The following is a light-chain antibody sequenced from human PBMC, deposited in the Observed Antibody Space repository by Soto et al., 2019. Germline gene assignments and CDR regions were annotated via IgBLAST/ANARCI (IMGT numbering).Light chain of an antibody. V-gene: IGKV1-5*03. CDR1: ENINSW. CDR2: KAS. CDR3: QQYDIYWT. J-gene: IGKJ1*01. Sequence: DIQMTQSPSTLSASVGDRVTITCRASENINSWLAWYQQKPGKAPKLLIYKASSLESGVPSRFSGSGSGTEFTLTISSLQPDDFETYFCQQYDIYWTFGQGTKVEIK.